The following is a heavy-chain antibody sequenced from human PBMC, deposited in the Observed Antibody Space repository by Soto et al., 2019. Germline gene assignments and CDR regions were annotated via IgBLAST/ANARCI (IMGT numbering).Heavy chain of an antibody. J-gene: IGHJ4*02. CDR1: GFTFSSYA. V-gene: IGHV3-30-3*01. D-gene: IGHD4-17*01. CDR2: ISDDGTNK. CDR3: VRRRTTTVTPSGY. Sequence: QVQLEESGGGVVQPGRSLRLSCTGSGFTFSSYAIQWVRQAPGKGLEWVAAISDDGTNKHTADSVKGRFTISRDNSRNTVYRQVNSLRVEDAAVYSRVRRRTTTVTPSGYWGQGTPVTVSS.